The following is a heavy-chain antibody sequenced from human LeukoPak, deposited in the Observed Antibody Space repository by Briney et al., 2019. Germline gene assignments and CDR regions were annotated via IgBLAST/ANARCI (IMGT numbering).Heavy chain of an antibody. CDR1: GFTFSSYA. CDR3: AKDLGVPEQLSPLDY. Sequence: PGGSLRLSCAASGFTFSSYAMSWVRQAPGKGLEWVSAISGSGGSTYYADSVKGRFTISRDNSKNTLYLQMNSLRAEDTAVYYCAKDLGVPEQLSPLDYWGQGTLVTVSS. CDR2: ISGSGGST. V-gene: IGHV3-23*01. D-gene: IGHD5-18*01. J-gene: IGHJ4*02.